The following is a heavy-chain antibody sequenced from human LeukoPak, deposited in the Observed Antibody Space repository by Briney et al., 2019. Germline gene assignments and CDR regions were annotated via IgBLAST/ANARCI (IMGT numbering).Heavy chain of an antibody. CDR3: ARPQRYSNYALDY. V-gene: IGHV4-39*01. CDR1: GGSISGSSYY. Sequence: SETLSLTCTVSGGSISGSSYYWGWIRQPPGEGLEWIGSTYYSGSTYYKPSLKSRVTMSVDTSKNQFSLKLSSVTAADTAVYYCARPQRYSNYALDYWGQGTLVTVSS. J-gene: IGHJ4*02. D-gene: IGHD4-11*01. CDR2: TYYSGST.